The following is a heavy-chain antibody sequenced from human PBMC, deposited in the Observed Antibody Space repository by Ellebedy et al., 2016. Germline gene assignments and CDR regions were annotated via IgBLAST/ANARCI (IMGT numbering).Heavy chain of an antibody. Sequence: GESLKISXSASGFTFSSFSMCWVRQTPGKGLEYVSAITSDGTSTYYADSVKGRFTISRDNSKNTVFFHMTRLRPEDTAVYYCVKDPGLSRYYFEHWGQGTLVTVSS. V-gene: IGHV3-64D*06. CDR1: GFTFSSFS. J-gene: IGHJ4*02. CDR3: VKDPGLSRYYFEH. D-gene: IGHD2-15*01. CDR2: ITSDGTST.